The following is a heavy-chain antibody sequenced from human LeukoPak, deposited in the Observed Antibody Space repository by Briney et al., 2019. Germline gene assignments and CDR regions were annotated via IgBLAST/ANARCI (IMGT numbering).Heavy chain of an antibody. Sequence: QTGGSLRLSCAASGFTFSSYAMSWVRQAPGKGLEWVSAISGSGGTTYYADSVKGRFPISRDNSKNTLYLQMNTLRAEDTAVYYCARYCGGDCSKGFDYWGQGTLVTVSS. D-gene: IGHD2-21*02. CDR2: ISGSGGTT. CDR3: ARYCGGDCSKGFDY. V-gene: IGHV3-23*01. CDR1: GFTFSSYA. J-gene: IGHJ4*02.